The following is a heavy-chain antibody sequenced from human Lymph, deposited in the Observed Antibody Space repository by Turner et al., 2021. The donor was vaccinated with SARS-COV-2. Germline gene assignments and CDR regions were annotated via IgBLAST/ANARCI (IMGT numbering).Heavy chain of an antibody. CDR1: GFTFSGYA. D-gene: IGHD3-22*01. CDR2: ISYDGSDK. V-gene: IGHV3-30*04. CDR3: ARDRDSSGWVDY. Sequence: QVQLVESGGGVVQPGRSLRLSCAASGFTFSGYAMHWVRQAPGKGLEWVAFISYDGSDKYYADSVKGRFTFSRDNSKNTLYLQMNSLRAEDTAVYYCARDRDSSGWVDYWGQGTLVTVSS. J-gene: IGHJ4*02.